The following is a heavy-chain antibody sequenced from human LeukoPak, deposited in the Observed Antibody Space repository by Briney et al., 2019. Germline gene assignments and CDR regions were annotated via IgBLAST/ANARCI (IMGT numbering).Heavy chain of an antibody. CDR1: GYTFTGYY. Sequence: ASVKVSCKASGYTFTGYYMHWVRRAPGQGLEWMGWINPNSGGTNYAQKFQGRVTMTRDTSISTAYMELSRLRSDDTAVYYCARGAGYFDWLLSTPPFDYWGQGTLVTVSS. J-gene: IGHJ4*02. CDR3: ARGAGYFDWLLSTPPFDY. CDR2: INPNSGGT. V-gene: IGHV1-2*02. D-gene: IGHD3-9*01.